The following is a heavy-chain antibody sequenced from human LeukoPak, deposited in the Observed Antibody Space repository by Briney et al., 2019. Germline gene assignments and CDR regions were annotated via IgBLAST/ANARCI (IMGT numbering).Heavy chain of an antibody. D-gene: IGHD6-19*01. J-gene: IGHJ3*02. CDR2: IKQDGSEK. CDR1: GFTFSSFW. Sequence: GGSLRLSCAASGFTFSSFWVRWVRQAPGKGLELVANIKQDGSEKYYVDSVQGRFTISRDNAKNSLYLQMNSLRVEDTAVYYCARDGGIAVAGDAFDIWGQGTMVTVSS. CDR3: ARDGGIAVAGDAFDI. V-gene: IGHV3-7*01.